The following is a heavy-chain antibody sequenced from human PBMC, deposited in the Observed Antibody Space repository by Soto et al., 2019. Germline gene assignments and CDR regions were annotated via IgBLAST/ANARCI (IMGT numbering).Heavy chain of an antibody. V-gene: IGHV5-51*01. D-gene: IGHD6-19*01. J-gene: IGHJ6*02. CDR1: GYSFTTYW. Sequence: GESLKISCKGSGYSFTTYWIGWVRQLPGQCLEWMGVMFPGDSDTRYSPSFQGQVTMSADPSTNTAYLEWSSLKAADSAMYYCARVPDSSLGTMDVWGQGTTVTVSS. CDR2: MFPGDSDT. CDR3: ARVPDSSLGTMDV.